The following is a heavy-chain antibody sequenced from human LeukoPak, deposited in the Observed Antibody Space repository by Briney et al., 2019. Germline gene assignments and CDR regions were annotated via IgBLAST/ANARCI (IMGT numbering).Heavy chain of an antibody. CDR3: ARDPCSSTSCYGGSYYFDY. D-gene: IGHD2-2*01. CDR1: GFTFSDYY. Sequence: GGSLRLSCAASGFTFSDYYMSWIRQAPGKGLEWVSYISSSSSYTNYAASVKGRFTISRDNAKYSLYLQMNSLRAEDTAVYYCARDPCSSTSCYGGSYYFDYWGQGTLVTVSS. CDR2: ISSSSSYT. V-gene: IGHV3-11*06. J-gene: IGHJ4*02.